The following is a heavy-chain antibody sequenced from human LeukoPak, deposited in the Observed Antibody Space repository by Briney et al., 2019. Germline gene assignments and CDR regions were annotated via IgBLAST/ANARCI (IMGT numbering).Heavy chain of an antibody. V-gene: IGHV3-7*01. CDR1: GFTFSSYT. CDR3: AREGLIAVATNDAFDI. D-gene: IGHD6-19*01. J-gene: IGHJ3*02. Sequence: PGGSLRLSCAASGFTFSSYTMNWVRQAPGKGLEWVANIKQDGSEKYYVDSVKGRFTISRDNAKNSLYLQMNSLRAEDTAVYYCAREGLIAVATNDAFDIWGQGTMVTVSS. CDR2: IKQDGSEK.